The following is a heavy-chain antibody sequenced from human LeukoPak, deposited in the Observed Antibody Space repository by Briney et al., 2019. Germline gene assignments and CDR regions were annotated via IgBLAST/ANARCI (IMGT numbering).Heavy chain of an antibody. D-gene: IGHD3-22*01. CDR2: IIPIFGTA. V-gene: IGHV1-69*13. CDR3: ARVFGVSSGYYGY. CDR1: GGTFSSYA. Sequence: SVKVSCKASGGTFSSYAVSWVRQAPGQGLEWMGGIIPIFGTANYAQKFQGRVTITADESTSTAYMGLSSLRSEDTAVYYCARVFGVSSGYYGYWGQGTLVTVSS. J-gene: IGHJ4*02.